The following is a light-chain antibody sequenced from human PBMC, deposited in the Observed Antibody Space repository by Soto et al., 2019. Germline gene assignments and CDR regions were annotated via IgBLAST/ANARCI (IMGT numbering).Light chain of an antibody. J-gene: IGKJ2*01. CDR1: QSVSSN. CDR3: QQYNNWPPLT. CDR2: GAS. Sequence: EIVMTQSTATLSVSPGERATLSCRASQSVSSNLAWYQQKPGQAPRLLIYGASTRATGIPARFIGSGSGTEFTLSISSLQSEDFAVYYCQQYNNWPPLTFGQGTKLEIK. V-gene: IGKV3-15*01.